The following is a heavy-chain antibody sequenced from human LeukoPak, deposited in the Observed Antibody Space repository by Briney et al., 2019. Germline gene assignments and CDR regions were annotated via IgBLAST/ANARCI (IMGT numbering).Heavy chain of an antibody. V-gene: IGHV4-39*07. Sequence: PSETLSLTCTVSGGSVSSASYYWSWIRQPPGKGLEWIGEINHSGSTNYNPSLKSRVTISVDTSKNQFSLKLSSVTAADTAVYYCARGLPYYDILTGYFTPHKYYFDYWGQGTLVTVSS. CDR1: GGSVSSASYY. D-gene: IGHD3-9*01. J-gene: IGHJ4*02. CDR2: INHSGST. CDR3: ARGLPYYDILTGYFTPHKYYFDY.